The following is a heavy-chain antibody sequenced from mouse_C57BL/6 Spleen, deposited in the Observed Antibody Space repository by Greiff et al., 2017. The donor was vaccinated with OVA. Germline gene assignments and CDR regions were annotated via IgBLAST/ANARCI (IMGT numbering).Heavy chain of an antibody. Sequence: EVKLVESGGGLVKPGGSLKLSCAASGFTFSSYAMSWVRQTPEKRLEWVATISDGGSYTYYPDNVKGRFTITRDNAKNNLYLQMSHLKSEDTAMFYCARGYYYGSSYWYFDVWGTGPTVTVAS. CDR2: ISDGGSYT. D-gene: IGHD1-1*01. CDR3: ARGYYYGSSYWYFDV. V-gene: IGHV5-4*03. CDR1: GFTFSSYA. J-gene: IGHJ1*03.